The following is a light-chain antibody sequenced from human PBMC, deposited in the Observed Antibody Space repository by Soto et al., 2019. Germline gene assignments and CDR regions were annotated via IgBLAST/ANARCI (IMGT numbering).Light chain of an antibody. Sequence: DIQLTQSPSTLSASVGDRVTITCRASQSVTDWLAWYQQKPGKAPKLLIYDASSLESGVPSRFSGGGSGTEFSLTISSLQPDDFATYYCQQYYRSCTFGQGTK. V-gene: IGKV1-5*01. CDR1: QSVTDW. CDR3: QQYYRSCT. CDR2: DAS. J-gene: IGKJ2*02.